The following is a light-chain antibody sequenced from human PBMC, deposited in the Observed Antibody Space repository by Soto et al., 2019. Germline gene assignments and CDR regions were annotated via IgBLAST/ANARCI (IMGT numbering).Light chain of an antibody. Sequence: DIQMTQSPSTLSASVGDRVTINCRASQSITKWLAWSQQKPGKAPKVLIYDAFTLESGAPSRFSGSGSDIEITLTISSLQPEDFATYYCHQYHSYSWAFGRGTKVEIK. J-gene: IGKJ1*01. CDR2: DAF. CDR3: HQYHSYSWA. V-gene: IGKV1-5*01. CDR1: QSITKW.